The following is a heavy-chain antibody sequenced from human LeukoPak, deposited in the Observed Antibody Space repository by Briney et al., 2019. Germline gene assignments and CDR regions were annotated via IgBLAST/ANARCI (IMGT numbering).Heavy chain of an antibody. CDR2: INPNSGGT. J-gene: IGHJ4*02. V-gene: IGHV1-2*02. CDR3: ARAPRIAAADE. Sequence: GASVKVSCKASGYTFTSYDINWVRQAPGQGLEWMGWINPNSGGTNYAQKFQGRVTMTRDTSISTAYMELSRLRSDDTAVYYCARAPRIAAADEWGQGTLVTVSS. CDR1: GYTFTSYD. D-gene: IGHD6-13*01.